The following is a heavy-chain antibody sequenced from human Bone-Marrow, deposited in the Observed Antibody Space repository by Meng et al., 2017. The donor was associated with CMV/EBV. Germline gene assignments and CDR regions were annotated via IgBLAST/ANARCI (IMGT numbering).Heavy chain of an antibody. Sequence: GESLKISCAASGFTFSRYWMSWVRQAPGKGLEWVANIKHDGSEKYYVDSVKGRFTISRDNAKKSLYLQMNSLRAEDTAVYYCARERSQAYWGQGTLVTVSS. D-gene: IGHD5-24*01. CDR2: IKHDGSEK. V-gene: IGHV3-7*01. J-gene: IGHJ4*02. CDR3: ARERSQAY. CDR1: GFTFSRYW.